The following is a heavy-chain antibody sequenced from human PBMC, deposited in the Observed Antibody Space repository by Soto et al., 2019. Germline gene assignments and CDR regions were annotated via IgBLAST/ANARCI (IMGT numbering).Heavy chain of an antibody. Sequence: QLQESGPGLVKPSETLSLTCTVSGGSFTSTNYFWGWIRQPPGKGLEWIGYMYYNGNTFYSPSLKSRVTMSVDTSKRQFSLDLSSVTAADTAMYYCARLQIYDSRAAATPIFHPWGLGAMVTVSS. J-gene: IGHJ1*01. D-gene: IGHD3-22*01. CDR2: MYYNGNT. CDR3: ARLQIYDSRAAATPIFHP. CDR1: GGSFTSTNYF. V-gene: IGHV4-39*01.